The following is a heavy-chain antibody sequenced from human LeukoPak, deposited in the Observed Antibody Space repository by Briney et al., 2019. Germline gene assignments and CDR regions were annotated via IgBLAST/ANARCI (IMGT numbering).Heavy chain of an antibody. CDR3: AALISEWELPLTFDY. V-gene: IGHV4-59*08. CDR2: IYYSGST. J-gene: IGHJ4*02. Sequence: SETLSLTCTVSGGSISSYYWSWIRQPPGKGLEWIGYIYYSGSTNYNPSLKSRVTISVDTSKNQFSLKLSSVTAADTAVYYCAALISEWELPLTFDYWGQGTLVTVSS. CDR1: GGSISSYY. D-gene: IGHD1-26*01.